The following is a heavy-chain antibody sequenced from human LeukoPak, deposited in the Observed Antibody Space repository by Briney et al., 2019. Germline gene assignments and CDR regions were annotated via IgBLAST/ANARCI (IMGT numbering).Heavy chain of an antibody. Sequence: PTGGSLRLSCAASGFTFDEYTMHWVRQVPGKGLEWVSGISWNSGSIGYADSVKGRFTISRDNAKNSLYLQMNSLRAEDMALYYCAKSLGTDAFDIWGQGTMVTVSS. V-gene: IGHV3-9*03. J-gene: IGHJ3*02. D-gene: IGHD7-27*01. CDR1: GFTFDEYT. CDR3: AKSLGTDAFDI. CDR2: ISWNSGSI.